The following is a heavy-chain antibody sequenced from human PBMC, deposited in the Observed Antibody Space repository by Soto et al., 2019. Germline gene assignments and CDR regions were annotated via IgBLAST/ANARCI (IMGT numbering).Heavy chain of an antibody. CDR2: IVVGSGNT. CDR1: VVTFTSSA. D-gene: IGHD3-9*01. J-gene: IGHJ5*02. CDR3: AADPYYDILTGYDYWFDP. Sequence: GASVKVSCTDSVVTFTSSAVQWVRQARGQRLEWIGWIVVGSGNTNYAQKFQERVTITRDMSTSTAYMELSSLRSEDTAVYYCAADPYYDILTGYDYWFDPWGQGTLVTVSS. V-gene: IGHV1-58*01.